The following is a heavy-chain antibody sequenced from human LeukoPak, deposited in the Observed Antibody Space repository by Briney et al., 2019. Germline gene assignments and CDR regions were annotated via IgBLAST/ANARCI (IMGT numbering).Heavy chain of an antibody. Sequence: VKPSETLSLTCTVSGGSISSYYWSWIRQPAGKGLEWIGRIYTSGSTNYNPSLKSRVTMSVDTSKNQFSLKLSSVTAADTAVYYCARVRLGYSSGWTTTEGNWFDPWGQGTLVTVSS. V-gene: IGHV4-4*07. D-gene: IGHD6-19*01. CDR1: GGSISSYY. J-gene: IGHJ5*02. CDR2: IYTSGST. CDR3: ARVRLGYSSGWTTTEGNWFDP.